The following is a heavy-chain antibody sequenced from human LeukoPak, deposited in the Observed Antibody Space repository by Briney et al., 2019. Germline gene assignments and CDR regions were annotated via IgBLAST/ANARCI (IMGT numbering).Heavy chain of an antibody. J-gene: IGHJ4*02. V-gene: IGHV3-33*01. Sequence: LRLSCAAPGFTFSSYGMHWVRQAPGKGLEWVAVIWYDGSNKYYADSVKGRFTISRDNSKNTLYLQMNSLRAEDTAVYYCARDQTQWLVRGTFDYWGQGTLVTVSS. CDR2: IWYDGSNK. CDR1: GFTFSSYG. CDR3: ARDQTQWLVRGTFDY. D-gene: IGHD6-19*01.